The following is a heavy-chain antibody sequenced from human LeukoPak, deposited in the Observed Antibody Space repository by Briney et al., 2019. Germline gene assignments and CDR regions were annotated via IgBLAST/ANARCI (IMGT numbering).Heavy chain of an antibody. Sequence: GGSLRLSCAASGFTFSSYWMSWVRQAPGKGLEWVANIKQDGSEKYYVDSVKGRFTISRDNAKNSLYLQMNSLRAEDTAVYFCARGRRSGYSYGFYFDYWGQGTLVTVSS. V-gene: IGHV3-7*01. D-gene: IGHD5-18*01. J-gene: IGHJ4*02. CDR1: GFTFSSYW. CDR2: IKQDGSEK. CDR3: ARGRRSGYSYGFYFDY.